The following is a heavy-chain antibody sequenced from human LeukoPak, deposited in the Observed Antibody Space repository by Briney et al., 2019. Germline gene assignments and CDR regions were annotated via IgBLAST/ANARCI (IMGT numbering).Heavy chain of an antibody. CDR1: GFSVNNLY. Sequence: GGSLRLSCAASGFSVNNLYMSWVRQAPGKGLEWVSVIYSGDRTYYADSVKGRFTISRDTSKNTVYLQMNSLRPEETAVYYCARDGEYSYGYGFDYWGQGTLVTVFS. J-gene: IGHJ4*02. D-gene: IGHD5-18*01. V-gene: IGHV3-66*01. CDR2: IYSGDRT. CDR3: ARDGEYSYGYGFDY.